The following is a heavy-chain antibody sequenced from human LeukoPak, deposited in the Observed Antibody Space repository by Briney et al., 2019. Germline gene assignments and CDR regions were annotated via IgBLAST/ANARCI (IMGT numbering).Heavy chain of an antibody. D-gene: IGHD2-21*02. CDR3: ARHIVVVTACWFDP. V-gene: IGHV4-39*01. J-gene: IGHJ5*02. CDR1: GGSISTSSYY. CDR2: IYYSGST. Sequence: SETLSLACTVSGGSISTSSYYGGWIRQPPGKGLEWIGSIYYSGSTYYNPSLKSRVTISVDTSKNQFSLKLSSVTAADTAVYYCARHIVVVTACWFDPWGQGTLVTVSS.